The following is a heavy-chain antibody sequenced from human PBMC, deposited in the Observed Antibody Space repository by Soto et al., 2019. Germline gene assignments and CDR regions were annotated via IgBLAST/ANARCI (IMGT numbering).Heavy chain of an antibody. CDR2: INAYNGHT. V-gene: IGHV1-18*01. Sequence: QVQLAQSGAVLKKPGASLRVSCKTSGYTLPSYGITWVRQAPGQGLEWMGWINAYNGHTNYAQQFQGRVTMTTETSTSTAYMDLTSLTSDDTAVYYCAPAADRDTTMHPDFDYWGPGTLVTVSS. D-gene: IGHD5-18*01. J-gene: IGHJ4*02. CDR3: APAADRDTTMHPDFDY. CDR1: GYTLPSYG.